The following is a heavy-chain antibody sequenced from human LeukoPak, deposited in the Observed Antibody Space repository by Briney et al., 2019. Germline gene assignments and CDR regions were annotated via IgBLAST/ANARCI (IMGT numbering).Heavy chain of an antibody. CDR3: ARDRGLLWFGTFDY. Sequence: GGSLRLSCAASGFTLSSNYMSGVRQAPGKGLEWGSVIYSGGSTYYADSVKGRFTISRDNSKNTLYLQMNSLRAEDTAVYYCARDRGLLWFGTFDYWGQGTLVTVSS. D-gene: IGHD3-10*01. J-gene: IGHJ4*02. CDR1: GFTLSSNY. V-gene: IGHV3-53*01. CDR2: IYSGGST.